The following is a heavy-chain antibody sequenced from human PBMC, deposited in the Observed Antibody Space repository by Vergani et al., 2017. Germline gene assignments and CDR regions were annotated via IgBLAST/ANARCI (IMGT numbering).Heavy chain of an antibody. CDR2: IWYDGSNK. D-gene: IGHD3-10*01. V-gene: IGHV3-33*01. CDR3: ARDPPNRGESWYFDL. Sequence: VQLLESGGGVVQPGRSLRLSCAASGFTFSSYGMHWVRQAPGKGLEWVAVIWYDGSNKYYADSVKGRFTISRDNSKNTLYLQMTSLRAEDTAVYYCARDPPNRGESWYFDLWGRGTLVTVSS. CDR1: GFTFSSYG. J-gene: IGHJ2*01.